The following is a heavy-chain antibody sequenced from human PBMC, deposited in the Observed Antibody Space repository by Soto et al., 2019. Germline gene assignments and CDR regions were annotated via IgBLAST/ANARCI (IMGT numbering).Heavy chain of an antibody. D-gene: IGHD3-3*01. J-gene: IGHJ6*02. V-gene: IGHV5-10-1*01. CDR2: IDPSDSDT. Sequence: SRRGAEESFSRYWMTYVRKMPGKGLEWMGRIDPSDSDTNYSPSFQGHVTISADKSISTAYLQWSSLKASDTAMYYCARRQSIFGVVTYYYYGMDVWGQGTTVTVS. CDR1: EESFSRYW. CDR3: ARRQSIFGVVTYYYYGMDV.